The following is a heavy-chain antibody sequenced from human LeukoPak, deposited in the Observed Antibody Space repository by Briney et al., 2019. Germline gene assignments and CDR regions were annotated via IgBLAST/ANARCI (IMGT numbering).Heavy chain of an antibody. Sequence: GGSLRLSCAASGFTFSSYWMSWVRQAPGKGLEWVANIKQDGSEKYYVDSVKGRFTISRDNAKNSLYLQMNSLRAEDTAVYYCAREGDNYYGSGTPGYFDYWGQGTLVTVSS. D-gene: IGHD3-10*01. V-gene: IGHV3-7*01. J-gene: IGHJ4*02. CDR1: GFTFSSYW. CDR2: IKQDGSEK. CDR3: AREGDNYYGSGTPGYFDY.